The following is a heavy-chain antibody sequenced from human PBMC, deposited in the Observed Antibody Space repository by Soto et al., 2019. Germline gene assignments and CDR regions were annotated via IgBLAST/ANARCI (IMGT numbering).Heavy chain of an antibody. V-gene: IGHV4-38-2*01. CDR1: GYSISSGYY. CDR2: IYYSGST. D-gene: IGHD3-22*01. J-gene: IGHJ6*02. Sequence: PSETLSLTCAVSGYSISSGYYWGWLRQPPGKGLEWIGSIYYSGSTYYNPSLKSRVTISVDTSKNQFSLKLSSVTAADTAVYYCARLNRRGVVVPENYGMDVWGQGTTVTVSS. CDR3: ARLNRRGVVVPENYGMDV.